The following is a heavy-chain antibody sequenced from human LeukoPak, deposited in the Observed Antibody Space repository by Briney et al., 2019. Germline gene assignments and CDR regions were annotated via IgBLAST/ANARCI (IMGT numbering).Heavy chain of an antibody. CDR2: ISGYNGDT. CDR1: GFIFTKYG. CDR3: ARDPSNTSGWKTWFDT. Sequence: ASVKVSCKASGFIFTKYGITWVRQAPGQGLEWVGCISGYNGDTNYAQKLQGRVTMTTDTSTTTAYMELRSLRSDDTAFYYCARDPSNTSGWKTWFDTWGQGTLVTVSS. V-gene: IGHV1-18*01. D-gene: IGHD6-19*01. J-gene: IGHJ5*02.